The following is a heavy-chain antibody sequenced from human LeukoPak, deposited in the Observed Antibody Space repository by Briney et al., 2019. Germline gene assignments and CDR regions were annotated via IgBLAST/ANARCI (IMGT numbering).Heavy chain of an antibody. Sequence: PSQTLSLTCTVFGGSISSGDYYWSWIRQPPGKGLEWIGYIYYSGSTYYNPSLKSRVTISVDTSKMQFSLRLSSVIAADTAVYYCARAYYGLGSSSHFDYWGQGTLVTVSS. CDR1: GGSISSGDYY. CDR3: ARAYYGLGSSSHFDY. CDR2: IYYSGST. V-gene: IGHV4-30-4*01. J-gene: IGHJ4*02. D-gene: IGHD3-10*01.